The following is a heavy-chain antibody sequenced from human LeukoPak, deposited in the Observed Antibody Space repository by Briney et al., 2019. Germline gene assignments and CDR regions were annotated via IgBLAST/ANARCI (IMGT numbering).Heavy chain of an antibody. CDR1: GFTFSAST. CDR2: LSYDGFTQ. CDR3: ARETTVTLFDY. V-gene: IGHV3-30*04. D-gene: IGHD4-17*01. Sequence: PGGSLRLSCVASGFTFSASTMHWVRQAPGRGLEWVAVLSYDGFTQYYADSVKGRFTISRDNSKNTLYLQMNSLRAEDTAVYYCARETTVTLFDYWGQGTLVTVSS. J-gene: IGHJ4*02.